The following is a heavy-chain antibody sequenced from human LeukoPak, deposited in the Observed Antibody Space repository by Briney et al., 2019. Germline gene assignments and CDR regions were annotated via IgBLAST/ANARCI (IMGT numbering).Heavy chain of an antibody. D-gene: IGHD2-21*02. CDR1: GYTFTVHN. Sequence: GASVKVSCKASGYTFTVHNIHWVRQVPGQGLEWMGRINPNSGGTNYAQKFQGRVTITADESTSTAYMELSSLRSEDTAVYYCAVRGDPYYFDYWGQGTLVTVSS. V-gene: IGHV1-2*06. J-gene: IGHJ4*02. CDR3: AVRGDPYYFDY. CDR2: INPNSGGT.